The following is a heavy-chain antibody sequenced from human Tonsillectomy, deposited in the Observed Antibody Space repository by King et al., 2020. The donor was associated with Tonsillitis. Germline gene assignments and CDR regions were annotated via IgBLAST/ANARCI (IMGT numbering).Heavy chain of an antibody. D-gene: IGHD6-19*01. CDR3: ARDMGGSGWYMDG. Sequence: QLVQSGAEVKKPGSSVKVSCKASGGTFSSYSISWVRQAPGQGLEWMGGIIPFFATANYAQKFQGRVTITADESTSTAYMELTSLRSDDTAVYYCARDMGGSGWYMDGWGQGTTVTVSS. V-gene: IGHV1-69*01. CDR1: GGTFSSYS. J-gene: IGHJ6*01. CDR2: IIPFFATA.